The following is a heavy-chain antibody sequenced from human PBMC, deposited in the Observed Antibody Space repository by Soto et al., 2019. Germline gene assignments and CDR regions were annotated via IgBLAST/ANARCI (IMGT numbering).Heavy chain of an antibody. J-gene: IGHJ4*02. CDR1: GFTFSSYA. Sequence: EVQLLESGGGLVQPGGSLRLSCAASGFTFSSYAMSWVRQAPGKGLEWVSGIRGSGNSADYADSVKGRFTIPRDNSKNSVYLQMNSLRAEDTGVYYCAKGQMVHAQDCWGQGTLVIVSS. V-gene: IGHV3-23*01. CDR2: IRGSGNSA. CDR3: AKGQMVHAQDC. D-gene: IGHD2-8*01.